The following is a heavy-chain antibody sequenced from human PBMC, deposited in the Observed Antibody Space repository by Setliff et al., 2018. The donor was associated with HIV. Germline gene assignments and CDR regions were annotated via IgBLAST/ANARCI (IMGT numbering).Heavy chain of an antibody. D-gene: IGHD3-22*01. V-gene: IGHV4-39*01. CDR1: GGSISSSSYY. Sequence: SETLSLTCTVSGGSISSSSYYWGWIRQPPGKGLEWIGSIYESGSTYYNPSLKSRVSISVDTSKDQFSLKLSSVTAADTAVYYCARQHSESRDFDYWGQGTLVTVSS. CDR2: IYESGST. CDR3: ARQHSESRDFDY. J-gene: IGHJ4*02.